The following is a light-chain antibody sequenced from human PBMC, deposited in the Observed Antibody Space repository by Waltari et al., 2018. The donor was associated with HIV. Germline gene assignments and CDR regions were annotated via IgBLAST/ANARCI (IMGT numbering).Light chain of an antibody. J-gene: IGLJ3*02. CDR1: SSNIGNNF. V-gene: IGLV1-51*02. CDR3: GTWDSSLSSAV. Sequence: SVLTQPPSVSAAPGQKVTIPCSGSSSNIGNNFVAWYHILPGAAPKLLIYENNKRPSGNPDRFSGSKSGASATLGITGHLTADEADYYCGTWDSSLSSAVFGGGTKVTVL. CDR2: ENN.